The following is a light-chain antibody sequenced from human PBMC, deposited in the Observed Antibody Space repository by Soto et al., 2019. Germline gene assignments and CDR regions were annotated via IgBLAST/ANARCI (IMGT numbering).Light chain of an antibody. CDR3: QQYNNWWT. J-gene: IGKJ1*01. CDR1: QSVSNN. V-gene: IGKV3-15*01. Sequence: EIVMTQSPATLSVSPGERATLSCRASQSVSNNLAWYQKKPGQAPRLLIYGASTRATGIPARFSGSGSGTDFTLTISSLQSEDFAFYYCQQYNNWWTFGQGIRVDIK. CDR2: GAS.